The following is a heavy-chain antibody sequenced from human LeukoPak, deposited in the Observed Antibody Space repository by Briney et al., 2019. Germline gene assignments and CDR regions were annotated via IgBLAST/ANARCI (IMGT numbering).Heavy chain of an antibody. D-gene: IGHD4-17*01. J-gene: IGHJ4*02. CDR2: ISGSGGTT. Sequence: PGGSLRLSCAPSGLTFSIYAFAWVRQAPGKGLEWVSAISGSGGTTYYADSVKGHFTISRDNSKNTLYLQMNRLRAECGEVYCGAKNFCGDYNFFFHYWGQGTLVTVSS. CDR1: GLTFSIYA. V-gene: IGHV3-23*01. CDR3: AKNFCGDYNFFFHY.